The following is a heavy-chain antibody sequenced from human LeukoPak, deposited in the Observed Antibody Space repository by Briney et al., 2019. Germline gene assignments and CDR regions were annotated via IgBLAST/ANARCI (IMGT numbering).Heavy chain of an antibody. V-gene: IGHV4-59*01. Sequence: SETLSLTCTVSGGSISSYYWSWIRQPPGKGLEWIGYIYYSGSTNYNPSLKSRVTLSVDTSKNQFSLKLSSVTAADTAVYYCARSAVTTSHYVVPDYYYYYGMDVWGQGTTVTVSS. CDR1: GGSISSYY. CDR2: IYYSGST. CDR3: ARSAVTTSHYVVPDYYYYYGMDV. J-gene: IGHJ6*02. D-gene: IGHD4-4*01.